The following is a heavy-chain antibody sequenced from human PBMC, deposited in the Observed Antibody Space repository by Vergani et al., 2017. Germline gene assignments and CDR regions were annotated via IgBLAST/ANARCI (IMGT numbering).Heavy chain of an antibody. CDR1: GYTFTGYY. CDR3: ASVPGGRYCSSTSCYKAGAGYFQR. J-gene: IGHJ1*01. D-gene: IGHD2-2*02. V-gene: IGHV1-2*06. CDR2: SNPNSGGT. Sequence: QVQLVQSGAEVKKPGASVKVSCKASGYTFTGYYMHWVRQAPGQGLEWLGRSNPNSGGTNYAQKFQGRVTMTRDTSISTAYMELSRLRSDDTAVYYCASVPGGRYCSSTSCYKAGAGYFQRWGQGTLVTVSS.